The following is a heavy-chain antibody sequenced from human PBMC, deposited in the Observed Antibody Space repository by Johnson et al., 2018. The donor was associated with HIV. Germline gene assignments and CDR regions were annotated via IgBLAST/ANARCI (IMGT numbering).Heavy chain of an antibody. Sequence: VQLVESGGGVVQPGRSLRLSCAASGFTVNTNYMNWVRQAPGKGLEWVSVIYSGGNTYYADSVKGRFTISRDNSKNTLYLQMNSLRAEDTAVYYCARDGESQQLPLGDALDIWGQGTMVTVSS. V-gene: IGHV3-66*01. CDR1: GFTVNTNY. CDR3: ARDGESQQLPLGDALDI. J-gene: IGHJ3*02. CDR2: IYSGGNT. D-gene: IGHD6-13*01.